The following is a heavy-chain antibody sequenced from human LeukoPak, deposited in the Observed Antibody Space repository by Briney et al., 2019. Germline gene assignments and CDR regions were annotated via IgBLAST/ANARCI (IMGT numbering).Heavy chain of an antibody. J-gene: IGHJ3*02. V-gene: IGHV1-3*01. CDR2: INAANGNT. CDR1: GYTLTTYN. D-gene: IGHD6-19*01. Sequence: GPVKVSCKASGYTLTTYNVHWVRQAPGQRLEWMGWINAANGNTKSSQKFQGRVTITRDTSATTAYMELSSLRSEDTAVYYCAREGIAVASNAFDIWGQGTMVTASS. CDR3: AREGIAVASNAFDI.